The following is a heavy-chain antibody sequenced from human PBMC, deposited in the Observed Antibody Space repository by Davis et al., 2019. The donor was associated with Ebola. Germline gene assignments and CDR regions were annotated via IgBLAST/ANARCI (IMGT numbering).Heavy chain of an antibody. CDR1: GGSISSGGYS. J-gene: IGHJ4*02. V-gene: IGHV4-61*08. CDR3: ARGDSYYDPSGYYAGPEAPDH. Sequence: SETLSLTCAVSGGSISSGGYSWSWIRQPPGKGLEWIGYIYYSGSTNYNPSLKSRVTISVDTSKNQFSLELSSVTAADTAVYYCARGDSYYDPSGYYAGPEAPDHWGQGTLVSVSS. D-gene: IGHD3-22*01. CDR2: IYYSGST.